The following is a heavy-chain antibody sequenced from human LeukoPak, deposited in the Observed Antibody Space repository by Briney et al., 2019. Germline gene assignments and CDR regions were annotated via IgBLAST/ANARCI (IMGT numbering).Heavy chain of an antibody. D-gene: IGHD5-12*01. CDR3: ARDGAVATKEADY. CDR1: GYTFTGYY. Sequence: ASVKVSCKASGYTFTGYYMHWVRQAPGQGLEWMGWINPNSGGTNYAQKFQGRVTMTTDTSTSTAYMELRSLRSDDTAVYYCARDGAVATKEADYWGQGTLVTVSS. CDR2: INPNSGGT. V-gene: IGHV1-2*02. J-gene: IGHJ4*02.